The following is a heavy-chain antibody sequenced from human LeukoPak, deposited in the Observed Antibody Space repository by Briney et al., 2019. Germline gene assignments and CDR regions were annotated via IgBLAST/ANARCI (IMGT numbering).Heavy chain of an antibody. CDR3: ARESGIAAAGTAYYYYGMDV. V-gene: IGHV4-4*07. D-gene: IGHD6-13*01. CDR2: IYTSGST. J-gene: IGHJ6*02. CDR1: GGSFSGYY. Sequence: SETLSLTCAVYGGSFSGYYWSWIRQPAGKGLEWIGRIYTSGSTNYNPSLKSRVTMSVDTSKNQFSLKLSSVTAADTAVYYCARESGIAAAGTAYYYYGMDVWGQGTTVTVSS.